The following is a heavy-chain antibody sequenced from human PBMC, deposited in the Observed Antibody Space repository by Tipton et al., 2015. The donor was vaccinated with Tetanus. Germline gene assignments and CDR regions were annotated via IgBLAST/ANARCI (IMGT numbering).Heavy chain of an antibody. CDR2: ISGSGGST. CDR1: GFTFSSYA. J-gene: IGHJ4*02. V-gene: IGHV3-23*01. CDR3: AKELAGDYGDLQPRPVDY. D-gene: IGHD4-17*01. Sequence: SLRLSCAASGFTFSSYAVSWVRQAPGKGLEWVSAISGSGGSTYYADPVKGRFTISRDNSKNTLYLQMNSLRAEDTAVYYCAKELAGDYGDLQPRPVDYWGQGTLVTVSS.